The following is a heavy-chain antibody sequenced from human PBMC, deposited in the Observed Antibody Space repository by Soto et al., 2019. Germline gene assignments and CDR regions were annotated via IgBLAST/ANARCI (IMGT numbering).Heavy chain of an antibody. Sequence: SVKVSCKASGFTFTSSAVQWVRQARGQRLEWIGWIVVGSGNTNYAQKFQERVTITRDMSTSTAYMELSSLRSEDTAVYYCTADRSLLLWLGELLPRNYYYGMDVWGQGTRVTVS. CDR3: TADRSLLLWLGELLPRNYYYGMDV. D-gene: IGHD3-10*01. V-gene: IGHV1-58*01. J-gene: IGHJ6*02. CDR1: GFTFTSSA. CDR2: IVVGSGNT.